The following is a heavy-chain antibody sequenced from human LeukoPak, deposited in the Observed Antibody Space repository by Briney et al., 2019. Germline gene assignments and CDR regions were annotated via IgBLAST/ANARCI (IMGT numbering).Heavy chain of an antibody. J-gene: IGHJ4*02. CDR1: GFTFSSYS. CDR3: AKVLGAYSFSPFHY. Sequence: GGSLRLSCAASGFTFSSYSMNWVRQAPGKGLEWVSSISSSSSYIYYADSVKGRFTISRDNSKNTLYLQMNTLRAEDTAVYYCAKVLGAYSFSPFHYWGQGTLVTVSS. CDR2: ISSSSSYI. V-gene: IGHV3-21*04. D-gene: IGHD4-11*01.